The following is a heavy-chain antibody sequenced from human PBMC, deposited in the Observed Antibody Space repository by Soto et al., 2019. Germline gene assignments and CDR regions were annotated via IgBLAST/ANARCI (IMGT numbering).Heavy chain of an antibody. CDR1: GFTFSSYG. D-gene: IGHD2-21*02. V-gene: IGHV3-30*18. CDR2: ISYDGSNK. CDR3: AKEYDVVVTPPDS. Sequence: QVQLVESGGGVVQPGRSLRLSCAASGFTFSSYGMHWVRQAPGKGLEWVAVISYDGSNKFYADSVKGRFTISRDNSKNTLYLQMNSLRAEDTAVYYYAKEYDVVVTPPDSWGQGTLVTVSS. J-gene: IGHJ4*02.